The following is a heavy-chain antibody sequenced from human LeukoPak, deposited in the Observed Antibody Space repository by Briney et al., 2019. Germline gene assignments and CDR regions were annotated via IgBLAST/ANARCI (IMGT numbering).Heavy chain of an antibody. J-gene: IGHJ4*02. D-gene: IGHD3-22*01. CDR1: GFTFSSHS. CDR3: ARGAYYYED. V-gene: IGHV3-48*01. CDR2: ISSSSSTI. Sequence: GGSLRLSCAASGFTFSSHSMNWVRQAPGKGLEWVSYISSSSSTIYYADSVKGRFTISRDNTKNSLYLQMNSLRAEDTAVYYCARGAYYYEDWGQGTLVTVSS.